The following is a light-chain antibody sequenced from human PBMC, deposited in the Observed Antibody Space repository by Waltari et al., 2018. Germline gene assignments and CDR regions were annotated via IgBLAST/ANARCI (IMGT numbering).Light chain of an antibody. CDR2: DAF. CDR3: QQYENFPLT. Sequence: DIQMTQSPSSLSASVGDRVTITCQASQDINNYLNWYQQKPGKAPKLLIYDAFNLETGVPSRFSGIGSVTQFIVTISSLQPEDFASYYCQQYENFPLTFGGGTKVEIK. CDR1: QDINNY. J-gene: IGKJ4*01. V-gene: IGKV1-33*01.